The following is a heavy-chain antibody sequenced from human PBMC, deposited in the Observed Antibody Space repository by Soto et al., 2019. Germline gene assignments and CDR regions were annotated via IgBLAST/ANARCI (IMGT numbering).Heavy chain of an antibody. Sequence: QVHPVQSGAEVKKPGASVKVSCKGSGYGLTTYGITWVRQAPGQGLEWMAWISAHNGNTNYAQKLQGRVTVTRDTSTSTAYMELRSRRSDDTAVYYCARGRDGDYWGQGALVTVSS. J-gene: IGHJ4*02. CDR2: ISAHNGNT. CDR1: GYGLTTYG. CDR3: ARGRDGDY. V-gene: IGHV1-18*01. D-gene: IGHD6-6*01.